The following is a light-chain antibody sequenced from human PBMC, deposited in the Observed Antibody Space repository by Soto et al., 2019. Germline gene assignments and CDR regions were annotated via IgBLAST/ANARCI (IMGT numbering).Light chain of an antibody. CDR2: NAS. Sequence: EIVMTQSPAILSLSPGETATLSCRASQSVTTKLAWYQQRPGQTPRLLIYNASTRATAVPARFSGGGSVTEFSLTISSLQSDDFGVYYCHQYNTWPPRCTFGPGTKVDIK. CDR1: QSVTTK. V-gene: IGKV3-15*01. J-gene: IGKJ3*01. CDR3: HQYNTWPPRCT.